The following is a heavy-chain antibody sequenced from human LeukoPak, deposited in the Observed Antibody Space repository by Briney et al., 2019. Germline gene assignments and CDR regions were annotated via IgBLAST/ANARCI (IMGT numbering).Heavy chain of an antibody. V-gene: IGHV4-59*12. CDR1: GGSISSYY. D-gene: IGHD6-6*01. CDR2: IYYSGST. CDR3: ARDEQLYGYYYMDV. J-gene: IGHJ6*03. Sequence: PSETLSLTCTVSGGSISSYYWSWIRQPPGKGLEWIGYIYYSGSTNYNPSLKSRVTISVDTSKNQFSLKLSSVTAADTAVYYCARDEQLYGYYYMDVWGKGTTVTVSS.